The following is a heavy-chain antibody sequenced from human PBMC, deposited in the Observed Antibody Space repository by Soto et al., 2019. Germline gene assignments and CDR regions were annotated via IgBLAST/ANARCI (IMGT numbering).Heavy chain of an antibody. V-gene: IGHV4-39*01. CDR1: GGSISSSSYY. CDR2: IYYSGST. D-gene: IGHD4-17*01. Sequence: SETLSLTCTVSGGSISSSSYYWGWIRQPPGKGLEWIGSIYYSGSTYYNPSLKSRVTISVDTSKNQFSLKLSSVTAADTAVYYCARHQNNEFDYGEVSPNFDYWGQGTLVTVSS. J-gene: IGHJ4*02. CDR3: ARHQNNEFDYGEVSPNFDY.